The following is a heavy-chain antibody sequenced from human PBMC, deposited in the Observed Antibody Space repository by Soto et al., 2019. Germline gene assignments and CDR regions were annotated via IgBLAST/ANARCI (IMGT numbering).Heavy chain of an antibody. J-gene: IGHJ4*02. CDR3: ARGVVVVTNYYFDQ. CDR2: IYTSSNT. CDR1: GASVNSYS. Sequence: QVHLQESRPGLVKPSETLSLTCSVSGASVNSYSWSWIRQSAGKGLEWIGRIYTSSNTNYSPSFKCRVTLSLDTSENQVFLKLTSVAAADTAIYYCARGVVVVTNYYFDQWGQGTLVTVSS. V-gene: IGHV4-4*07. D-gene: IGHD2-2*01.